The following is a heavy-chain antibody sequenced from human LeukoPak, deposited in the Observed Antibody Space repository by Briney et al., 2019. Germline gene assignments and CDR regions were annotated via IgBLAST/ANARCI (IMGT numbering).Heavy chain of an antibody. CDR1: GGTFSSYA. Sequence: ASVKVSCKASGGTFSSYAINWVRQAPGQGLEWVGWINPNTGGTNYAQKFQGRVTMARDTSITTAYMELSSLRSDDTAVYYCARDLAYAHAVDIWGQGTMVTVSS. CDR2: INPNTGGT. V-gene: IGHV1-2*02. D-gene: IGHD2-8*01. J-gene: IGHJ3*02. CDR3: ARDLAYAHAVDI.